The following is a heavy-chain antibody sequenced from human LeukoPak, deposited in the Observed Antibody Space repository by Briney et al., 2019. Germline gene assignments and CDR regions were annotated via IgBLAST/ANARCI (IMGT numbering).Heavy chain of an antibody. Sequence: NPSETLSLTCTVSGGSLSLYYWNWIRQPAGKGLEWIGRIFTSGITNHNPSLKSQVTMSVDTSKSQFSLNLSSVTAADTAVYYCARESSGTYYNPLGYMDVWGKGTTVTVSS. CDR2: IFTSGIT. D-gene: IGHD3-10*01. J-gene: IGHJ6*03. CDR3: ARESSGTYYNPLGYMDV. CDR1: GGSLSLYY. V-gene: IGHV4-4*07.